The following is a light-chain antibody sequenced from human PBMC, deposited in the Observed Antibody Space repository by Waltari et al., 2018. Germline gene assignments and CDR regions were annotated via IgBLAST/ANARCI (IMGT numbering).Light chain of an antibody. CDR3: QTGGHGTWV. J-gene: IGLJ3*02. Sequence: QLVLTQSPSASASLGASVKLTCPLSSGHSSNVIAWLQQQPEKGPRYLMKVNSDGSHSKGDKIPVRFSGSSAGAEHYLTIASLQSEDEADYYCQTGGHGTWVFGGGTKLTVL. V-gene: IGLV4-69*01. CDR1: SGHSSNV. CDR2: VNSDGSH.